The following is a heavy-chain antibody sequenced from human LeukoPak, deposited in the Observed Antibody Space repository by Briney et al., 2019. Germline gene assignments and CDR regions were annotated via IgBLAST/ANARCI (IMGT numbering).Heavy chain of an antibody. CDR2: IGTAGDT. D-gene: IGHD5-12*01. CDR3: VRVAWLDYHGMDV. V-gene: IGHV3-13*01. Sequence: GGSLRLSCAASGFTFRTYDFHWVRHVKGIGLEWVSGIGTAGDTYYTGSVKGRFTISRENCKKALYLQMNSLRAGDTAVYHCVRVAWLDYHGMDVWGQGTTVTVSS. J-gene: IGHJ6*02. CDR1: GFTFRTYD.